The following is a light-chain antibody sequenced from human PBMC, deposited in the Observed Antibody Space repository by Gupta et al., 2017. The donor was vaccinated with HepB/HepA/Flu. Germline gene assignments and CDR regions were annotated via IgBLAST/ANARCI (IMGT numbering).Light chain of an antibody. CDR2: NIN. Sequence: QTVVTQQPSLTVSPGGTVTLTCDSSTGAVTSGYYPNWFQLNPGQAPRSQIYNINNKHYWTPARFLGSLLGGKDDMTLSGVQPEDEAENYCLLFHGAAGVGGGGTKLTVL. J-gene: IGLJ3*02. CDR3: LLFHGAAGV. CDR1: TGAVTSGYY. V-gene: IGLV7-43*01.